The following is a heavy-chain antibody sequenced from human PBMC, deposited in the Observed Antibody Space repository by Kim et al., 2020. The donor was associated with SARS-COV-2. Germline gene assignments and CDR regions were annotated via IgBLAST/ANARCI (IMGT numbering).Heavy chain of an antibody. D-gene: IGHD4-17*01. Sequence: ADSVKGRFTISRDNAKNSLYLQMNSLRAEDTAVYYCLSETTPRYYYGMDVWGQGTTVTVSS. V-gene: IGHV3-21*01. J-gene: IGHJ6*02. CDR3: LSETTPRYYYGMDV.